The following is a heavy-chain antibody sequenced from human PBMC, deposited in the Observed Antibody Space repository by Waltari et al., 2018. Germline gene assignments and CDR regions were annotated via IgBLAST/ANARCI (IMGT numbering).Heavy chain of an antibody. CDR1: GFTFSSYS. V-gene: IGHV3-21*01. CDR3: ARDGIRDDYGGNGEDY. J-gene: IGHJ4*02. CDR2: ISSSSSYI. Sequence: EVQLVESGGGLVKPGGSLRLSCVASGFTFSSYSMNWVRQAPGKGLEWVSSISSSSSYIYYADSVKGRFTISRDNAKNSLYLQMNSLRAEDTAVYYCARDGIRDDYGGNGEDYWGQGTLVTVSS. D-gene: IGHD4-17*01.